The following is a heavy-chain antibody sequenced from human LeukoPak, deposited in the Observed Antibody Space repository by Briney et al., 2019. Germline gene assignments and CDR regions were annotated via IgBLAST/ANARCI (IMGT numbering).Heavy chain of an antibody. Sequence: SETLSLTCTVSGGSIGSSAYAWSWIRQPAGKGLEWIGRIYTSGSTNYNPSLKSRVTMSVDTSKKQFSLKLSSVTAADTAVYYCARVRGSSGSYEYYHYMDVWGKGTTVTISS. CDR2: IYTSGST. CDR1: GGSIGSSAYA. CDR3: ARVRGSSGSYEYYHYMDV. V-gene: IGHV4-61*02. D-gene: IGHD1-26*01. J-gene: IGHJ6*03.